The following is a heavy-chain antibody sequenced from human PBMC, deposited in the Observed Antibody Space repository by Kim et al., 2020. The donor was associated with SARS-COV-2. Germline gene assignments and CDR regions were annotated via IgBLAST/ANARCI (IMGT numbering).Heavy chain of an antibody. CDR1: GVKFGDYA. CDR2: ISWNGGGI. CDR3: VKDTAASLRGADGMYV. V-gene: IGHV3-9*01. Sequence: GGSLRLSCVASGVKFGDYAMHWFRQAPENGLEWVSSISWNGGGIGYADSVRGRFTISRDNARNSLYLQMSSLRVEDTALYYCVKDTAASLRGADGMYVWG. D-gene: IGHD6-25*01. J-gene: IGHJ6*01.